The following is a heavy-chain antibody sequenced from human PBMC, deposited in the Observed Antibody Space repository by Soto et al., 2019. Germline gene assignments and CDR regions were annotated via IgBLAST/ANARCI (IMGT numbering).Heavy chain of an antibody. CDR2: ISYDGTNK. Sequence: QVQLVESGGGVVQPGRPLRLSCAASGFTFSRYGVHWVRQAPGKGLEWVSFISYDGTNKFYADSVKGRFTISRDNSKSTLYLQVDSLRPEDAAVYYCARDPKTSGGQHWAFNYFDSWGQGTLVTVSS. J-gene: IGHJ4*02. CDR3: ARDPKTSGGQHWAFNYFDS. V-gene: IGHV3-30*19. CDR1: GFTFSRYG. D-gene: IGHD7-27*01.